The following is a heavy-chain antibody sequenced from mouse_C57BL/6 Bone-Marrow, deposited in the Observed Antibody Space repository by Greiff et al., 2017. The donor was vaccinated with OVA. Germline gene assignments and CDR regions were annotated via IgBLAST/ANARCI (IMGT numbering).Heavy chain of an antibody. D-gene: IGHD5-5*01. CDR2: IHPNSGST. J-gene: IGHJ3*01. CDR3: ARWVNLPFAY. V-gene: IGHV1-64*01. CDR1: GYTFTSYW. Sequence: VQLQQPGAELVKPGASVKLSCKASGYTFTSYWIHWVKQRLGQGIEGFGMIHPNSGSTNYNKKFKSKATLTVDKSSSTAYMQLSSLTSEDSAVYYCARWVNLPFAYWGQGTLVTVSA.